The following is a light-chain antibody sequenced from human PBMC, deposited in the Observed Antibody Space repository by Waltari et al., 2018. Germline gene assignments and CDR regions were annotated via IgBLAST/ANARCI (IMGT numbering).Light chain of an antibody. V-gene: IGLV2-14*01. CDR3: SSYTSSSIYV. J-gene: IGLJ1*01. Sequence: QSALTQPASVSGSPGQSITISCTGTSSDVGGYNYVSWYQPHPGKAPKLMIYDVSKRPSGVSARFSGSKSGYTASPTISRLQAEDEADYYCSSYTSSSIYVFGTGTKVTVL. CDR1: SSDVGGYNY. CDR2: DVS.